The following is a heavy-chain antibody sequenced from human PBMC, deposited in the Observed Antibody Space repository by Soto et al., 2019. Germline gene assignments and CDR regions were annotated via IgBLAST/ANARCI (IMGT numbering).Heavy chain of an antibody. CDR3: AGGLSSGSGMDV. Sequence: GGSLRLSCAASGFTFSSYAMHWVRQAPGKGLEWVAVISYDGSNKYYADSVKGRFTISRDNSKNTLYLQMNSLRAEDTAVYYCAGGLSSGSGMDVWGQGTTVTVSS. CDR1: GFTFSSYA. J-gene: IGHJ6*02. D-gene: IGHD3-10*02. V-gene: IGHV3-30-3*01. CDR2: ISYDGSNK.